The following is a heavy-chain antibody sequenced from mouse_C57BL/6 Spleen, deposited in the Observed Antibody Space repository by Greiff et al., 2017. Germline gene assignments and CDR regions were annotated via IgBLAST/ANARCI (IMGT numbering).Heavy chain of an antibody. V-gene: IGHV5-4*01. J-gene: IGHJ2*01. CDR1: GFTFSSYA. D-gene: IGHD1-1*01. CDR2: ISDGGSYT. Sequence: EVQGVESGGGLVKPGGSLKLSCAASGFTFSSYAMSWVRQTPEKRLEWVATISDGGSYTYYPDNVKGRFTISRDNAKNNLYLQMSHLKSEDTARYYCAREYYGSSYAYYFDYWGQGTTLTVSS. CDR3: AREYYGSSYAYYFDY.